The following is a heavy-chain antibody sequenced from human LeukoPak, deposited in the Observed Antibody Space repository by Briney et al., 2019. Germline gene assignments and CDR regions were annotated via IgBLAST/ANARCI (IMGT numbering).Heavy chain of an antibody. V-gene: IGHV3-21*01. CDR2: ISSSSSYI. CDR3: AREGYGVLYYFDY. D-gene: IGHD2-8*01. J-gene: IGHJ4*02. CDR1: GFTFSSYS. Sequence: GGSLRLSCAASGFTFSSYSMNWVRQAPGKGLEWVSSISSSSSYIYYADSVKGRFTISRDNAKNSLYLQMNSLRAEDTAVYYCAREGYGVLYYFDYWGQGTLVTVSS.